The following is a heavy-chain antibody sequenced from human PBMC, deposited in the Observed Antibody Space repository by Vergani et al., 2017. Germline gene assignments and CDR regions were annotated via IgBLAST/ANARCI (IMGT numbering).Heavy chain of an antibody. J-gene: IGHJ3*02. CDR1: GFTFSSYG. D-gene: IGHD6-13*01. V-gene: IGHV3-30*03. CDR3: ARHLLVLGAFDI. CDR2: ISYDGSNK. Sequence: QVQLVESGGGVVQPGRSLRLSCAASGFTFSSYGMHWVRQAPGKGLEWVAVISYDGSNKYYADSVKGRFTISRDNAKNSLYLQMNSLRAEDTAVYYCARHLLVLGAFDIWGQGTMVTVSS.